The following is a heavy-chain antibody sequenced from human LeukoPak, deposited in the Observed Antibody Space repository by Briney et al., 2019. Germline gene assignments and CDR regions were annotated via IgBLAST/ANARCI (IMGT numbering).Heavy chain of an antibody. CDR2: ISYDGSNK. J-gene: IGHJ6*02. CDR3: AKELSGSYYYYGMDV. V-gene: IGHV3-30*18. Sequence: QSGGSLRLSCAVSGFTFSSYGMHWVRQAPGKGLEWVAVISYDGSNKYYADSVKGRFTISRDNSKNTLYLQMNSLRAEDTAVYYCAKELSGSYYYYGMDVWGQGTTVTVSS. D-gene: IGHD1-26*01. CDR1: GFTFSSYG.